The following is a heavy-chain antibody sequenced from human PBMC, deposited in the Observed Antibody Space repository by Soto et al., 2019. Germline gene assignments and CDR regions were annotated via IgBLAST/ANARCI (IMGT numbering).Heavy chain of an antibody. CDR3: ARDLGGWPDY. V-gene: IGHV1-3*01. CDR2: INAGNGNT. D-gene: IGHD6-19*01. Sequence: QVQLVQSGAEVKKPGASVKVSCKASGYTFTSYAIHWVRQAPGQRLEWMGWINAGNGNTKYSQKFQDRVTITRDTSASTAYMELSSLRSKVTSVYYCARDLGGWPDYWGQGTLVTVSS. J-gene: IGHJ4*02. CDR1: GYTFTSYA.